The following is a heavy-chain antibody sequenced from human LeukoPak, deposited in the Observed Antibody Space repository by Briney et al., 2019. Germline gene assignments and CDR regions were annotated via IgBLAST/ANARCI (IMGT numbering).Heavy chain of an antibody. V-gene: IGHV3-74*01. Sequence: PGGSLRLSCAASGFTFSSYWMHWVRQAPGKGLVWVSRINSDGSSTSYADSVKGRFTISRDNAKNTPYLQMNSLRAEDTAVYYCARESGYCTNGVCRYYFDYWGQGTLVTVSS. CDR3: ARESGYCTNGVCRYYFDY. D-gene: IGHD2-8*01. CDR2: INSDGSST. J-gene: IGHJ4*02. CDR1: GFTFSSYW.